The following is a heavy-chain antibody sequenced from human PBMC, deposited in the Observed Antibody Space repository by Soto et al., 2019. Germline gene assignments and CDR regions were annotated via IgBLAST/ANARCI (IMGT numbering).Heavy chain of an antibody. CDR1: GGSFSGYS. J-gene: IGHJ4*02. CDR2: INHSGSS. V-gene: IGHV4-34*01. D-gene: IGHD6-19*01. CDR3: ARRTGSGWFFDS. Sequence: SETLSLTCAGYGGSFSGYSWSWIRQSPGKGLEWIGEINHSGSSNYNPSLKSRVTILVDTSKNQFSLKLSSMTAADTAVYYCARRTGSGWFFDSWGQGTLVTVS.